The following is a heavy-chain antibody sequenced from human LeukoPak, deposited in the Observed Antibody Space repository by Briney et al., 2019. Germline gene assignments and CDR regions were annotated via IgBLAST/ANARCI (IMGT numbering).Heavy chain of an antibody. J-gene: IGHJ3*02. Sequence: SETLSLTCTVSGGPISSGGYYWSWIRQHPGKGLEWIGYIYYSGSTYYNPSLKSRVTISVDTSKNQFSLKLSSVTAADTAVYYCARLTRGEAFDIWGQGTMVTVSS. CDR2: IYYSGST. D-gene: IGHD3-16*01. V-gene: IGHV4-31*03. CDR1: GGPISSGGYY. CDR3: ARLTRGEAFDI.